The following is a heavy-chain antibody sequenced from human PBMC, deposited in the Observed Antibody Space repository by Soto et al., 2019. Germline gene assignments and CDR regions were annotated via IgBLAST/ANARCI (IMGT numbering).Heavy chain of an antibody. CDR3: ARVRVRRWLQLSAFDI. J-gene: IGHJ3*02. D-gene: IGHD5-12*01. CDR2: INHSGST. V-gene: IGHV4-34*01. Sequence: SETLSLTCAAYGGSFSGYYWSRIRQPPGKGLEWIGEINHSGSTNYNPSLKSRVTISVDTSKNQFSLKLSSVTAADTAVYYCARVRVRRWLQLSAFDIWGQGTMVTVSS. CDR1: GGSFSGYY.